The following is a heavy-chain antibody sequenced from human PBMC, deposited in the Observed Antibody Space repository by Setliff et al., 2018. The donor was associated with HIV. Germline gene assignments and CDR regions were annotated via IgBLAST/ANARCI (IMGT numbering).Heavy chain of an antibody. D-gene: IGHD2-21*02. CDR3: ATLDPSGGNFLAY. V-gene: IGHV4-4*09. J-gene: IGHJ4*02. CDR2: IHASGKT. Sequence: SETLSLTCTVSGDTDFYWNWIRQPPGKGLEWIGYIHASGKTNYNPSLKSRVTLALDTSEMHFSLHLTSVTAADTAAYYCATLDPSGGNFLAYWGQGTLVTVSS. CDR1: GDTDFY.